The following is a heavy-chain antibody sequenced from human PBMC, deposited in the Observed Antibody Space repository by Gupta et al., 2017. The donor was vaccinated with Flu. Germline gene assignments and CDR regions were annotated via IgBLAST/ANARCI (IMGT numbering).Heavy chain of an antibody. CDR2: IGTAGDM. J-gene: IGHJ2*01. CDR1: GFTFRDSD. Sequence: EVQLVDSGGGLVQPGGSLRLSCVATGFTFRDSDLPRVRQAAGEGLECVSAIGTAGDMYYQDSVKGRFSISRENAKSSFYLQMNSLRAGDTAVYYCARVKGGSYDPRWFFDVWGRGTLVTVSS. V-gene: IGHV3-13*01. CDR3: ARVKGGSYDPRWFFDV. D-gene: IGHD5-18*01.